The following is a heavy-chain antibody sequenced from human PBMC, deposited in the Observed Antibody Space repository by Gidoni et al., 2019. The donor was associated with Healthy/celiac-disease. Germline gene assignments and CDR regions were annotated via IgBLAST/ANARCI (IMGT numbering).Heavy chain of an antibody. Sequence: EVQLVESGGGLVQPGRSLILSCAASGFTFADYAMHWCRQAPGKGLEWVSGSSGNRGSIGYADSVKGRFTISRDNAKNSLYLQMNSLRAEDTALYYCAKDMHLTVTTTLDYWGQGTLVTVSS. CDR2: SSGNRGSI. CDR1: GFTFADYA. CDR3: AKDMHLTVTTTLDY. V-gene: IGHV3-9*01. J-gene: IGHJ4*02. D-gene: IGHD4-17*01.